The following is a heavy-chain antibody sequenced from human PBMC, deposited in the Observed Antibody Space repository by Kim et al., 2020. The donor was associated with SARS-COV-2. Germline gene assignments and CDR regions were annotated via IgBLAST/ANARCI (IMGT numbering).Heavy chain of an antibody. D-gene: IGHD3-9*01. CDR3: AREWEDWLSDAFDI. J-gene: IGHJ3*02. CDR2: ISSSSSTI. V-gene: IGHV3-48*04. CDR1: GFTFSSYS. Sequence: GGSLRLSCAASGFTFSSYSMNWVRQAPGKGLEWVSYISSSSSTIYYADSVKGRFTISRDNAKNSLYLQMNSLRAEDTAVYYCAREWEDWLSDAFDIWGQGTMVTVSS.